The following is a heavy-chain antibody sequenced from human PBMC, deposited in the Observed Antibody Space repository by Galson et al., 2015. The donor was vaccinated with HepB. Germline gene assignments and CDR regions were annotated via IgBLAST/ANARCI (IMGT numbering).Heavy chain of an antibody. CDR3: ARDGGGGTPFDC. CDR2: ITVDATNT. Sequence: SLRLSCAASGFTIGRYWIHWVRQVPGKGPVWISCITVDATNTEFADSVKGCFAFSRDNARNTVYLQMNSLTAEDTAVYYCARDGGGGTPFDCWGQGTLVTVSS. D-gene: IGHD1-26*01. J-gene: IGHJ4*02. V-gene: IGHV3-74*03. CDR1: GFTIGRYW.